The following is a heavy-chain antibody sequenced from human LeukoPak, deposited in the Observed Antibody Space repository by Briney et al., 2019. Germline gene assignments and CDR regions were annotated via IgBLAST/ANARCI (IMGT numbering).Heavy chain of an antibody. CDR1: GGSFSGYY. CDR3: AREDRGVVVITTLDAFDI. D-gene: IGHD3-22*01. Sequence: SETLSLTCAVYGGSFSGYYWSWIRQPPGKGLEWIGEINHSGSTNYNPSLKSRVTTSVDTSKNQFSLKLSSVTAADTAVYYCAREDRGVVVITTLDAFDIWGQGTMVTVSS. V-gene: IGHV4-34*01. J-gene: IGHJ3*02. CDR2: INHSGST.